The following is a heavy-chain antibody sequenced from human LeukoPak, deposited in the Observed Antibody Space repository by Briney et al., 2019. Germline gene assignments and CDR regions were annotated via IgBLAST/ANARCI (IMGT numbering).Heavy chain of an antibody. V-gene: IGHV4-59*08. CDR3: ARHFAFSYYYMDV. Sequence: SETLSLTCTVSGGSISSYYWSWIRQPPGKGLEWIGYIYYSGSTNYNPSLKSRVTISVDTSRNQFSLKLSSVTAADTAVYYCARHFAFSYYYMDVWGKGTTVTVSS. CDR1: GGSISSYY. J-gene: IGHJ6*03. CDR2: IYYSGST.